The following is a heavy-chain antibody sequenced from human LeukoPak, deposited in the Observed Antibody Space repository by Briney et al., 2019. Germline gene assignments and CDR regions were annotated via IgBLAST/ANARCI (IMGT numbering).Heavy chain of an antibody. D-gene: IGHD2-2*01. CDR2: IYPGDSDT. Sequence: GESLKISCKASGYTFTGDWIGWVRQMPGKGLEWMGIIYPGDSDTRYSPSFQGQVTISADKSISTAYLQWSSLKASDTAMYYCARHRLGCSSTSCYLWYMDVWGKGTTVTVSS. CDR1: GYTFTGDW. J-gene: IGHJ6*03. CDR3: ARHRLGCSSTSCYLWYMDV. V-gene: IGHV5-51*01.